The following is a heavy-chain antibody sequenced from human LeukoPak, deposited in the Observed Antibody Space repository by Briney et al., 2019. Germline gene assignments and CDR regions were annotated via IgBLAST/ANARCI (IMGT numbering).Heavy chain of an antibody. D-gene: IGHD6-19*01. J-gene: IGHJ6*03. CDR3: ARVPTGSGWYYYYYMDV. V-gene: IGHV4-39*07. CDR1: GGSISSSNFY. CDR2: IFYTGST. Sequence: NPSETLSLTCTVSGGSISSSNFYWAWVRQPPGEGLEWIGSIFYTGSTYNNSSLKSRVTISVDTSKNQFSLKLSSVTAADTAVYYCARVPTGSGWYYYYYMDVWGKGTTVTVSS.